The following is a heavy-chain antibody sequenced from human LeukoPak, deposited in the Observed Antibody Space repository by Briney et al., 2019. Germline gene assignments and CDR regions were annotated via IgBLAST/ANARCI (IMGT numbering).Heavy chain of an antibody. CDR3: ARDSDNVLRYFDWLLYPFDP. Sequence: PGGSLRLSCAASGFTFSSYSMNWVRQAPGKGLEWVSSISSSSSYIYYADSVKGRFTISRDNAKNSLYLQMNSLRAEDTAVYYCARDSDNVLRYFDWLLYPFDPWGQGTLVTVSS. CDR1: GFTFSSYS. V-gene: IGHV3-21*01. D-gene: IGHD3-9*01. J-gene: IGHJ5*02. CDR2: ISSSSSYI.